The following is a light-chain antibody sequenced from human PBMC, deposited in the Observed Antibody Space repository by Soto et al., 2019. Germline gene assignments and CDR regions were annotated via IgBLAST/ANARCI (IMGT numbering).Light chain of an antibody. J-gene: IGLJ1*01. Sequence: QSALAQPASVSGSPGQSITISCTGTSSDVGGYNYVSWYQHHPGKAPKLIIYDVTNRPSGVSNPFSGSKSGNTASLTISGLQPEYEADYYSSSYTTSHTPQIVFGTGSKVTVL. CDR2: DVT. V-gene: IGLV2-14*03. CDR1: SSDVGGYNY. CDR3: SSYTTSHTPQIV.